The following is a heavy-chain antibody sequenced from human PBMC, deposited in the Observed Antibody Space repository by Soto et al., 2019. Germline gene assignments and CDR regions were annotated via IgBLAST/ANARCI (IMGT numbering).Heavy chain of an antibody. V-gene: IGHV3-74*01. D-gene: IGHD5-18*01. J-gene: IGHJ4*02. CDR3: ARGKDQRNTQTYSYFDS. CDR1: GFTLSGYW. Sequence: DVQLVESGGGLVQPGGSVRLSCAASGFTLSGYWMHWVRQVPGKGLVWVSRVNSDGSMTAYADSVKGRFTISRDNAKNTLYLQMNSLKADDTAVYYCARGKDQRNTQTYSYFDSWGQGTQVAVSS. CDR2: VNSDGSMT.